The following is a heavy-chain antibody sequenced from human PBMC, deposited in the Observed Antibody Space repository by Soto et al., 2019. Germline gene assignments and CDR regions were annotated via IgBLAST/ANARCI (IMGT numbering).Heavy chain of an antibody. J-gene: IGHJ5*01. CDR3: ARGHGNGWFLYNWFDS. Sequence: TFSLTCAISGDSVSSNSAAWNWIRQSPSRGLAWLGRTYCRSKWYNDYVVSVKSRININPDTSKNQFSLQLNSVTPEDTDVYYCARGHGNGWFLYNWFDSWGQGTLVTAPQ. D-gene: IGHD6-19*01. CDR2: TYCRSKWYN. V-gene: IGHV6-1*01. CDR1: GDSVSSNSAA.